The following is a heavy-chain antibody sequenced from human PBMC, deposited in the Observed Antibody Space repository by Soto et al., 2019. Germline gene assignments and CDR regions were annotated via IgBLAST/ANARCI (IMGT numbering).Heavy chain of an antibody. J-gene: IGHJ6*02. CDR2: IIAMSGTV. D-gene: IGHD3-10*01. CDR1: GGTFSDYV. CDR3: ARALWFGELQSTYGMDV. Sequence: GASVKVSCKAVGGTFSDYVISWVRQAPGQGLEWMGGIIAMSGTVNNAQKFQDRVTITADESTSTAYMELSSLRSEDTAVYYCARALWFGELQSTYGMDVWGQGTTVTVSS. V-gene: IGHV1-69*13.